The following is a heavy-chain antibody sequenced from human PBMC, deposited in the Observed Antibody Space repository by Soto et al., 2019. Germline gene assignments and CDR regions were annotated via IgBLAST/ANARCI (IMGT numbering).Heavy chain of an antibody. V-gene: IGHV3-33*01. Sequence: GGSLRLSCAASGFTFSSYGMHWVRQAPGKGLEWVAVIWYDGSNKYYADSVKGRFTISRDNSKNTLYLQMNSLRAEDTAVYYCAREDLLWFGELLYPANYYGMDVWGQGTTVTVSS. J-gene: IGHJ6*02. CDR2: IWYDGSNK. CDR1: GFTFSSYG. CDR3: AREDLLWFGELLYPANYYGMDV. D-gene: IGHD3-10*01.